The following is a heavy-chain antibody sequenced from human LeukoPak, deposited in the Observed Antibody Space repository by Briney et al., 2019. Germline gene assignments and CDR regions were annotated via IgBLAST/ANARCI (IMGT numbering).Heavy chain of an antibody. CDR3: AKISGYSSSWYNYYYYYMDV. CDR1: GFTFSSYG. V-gene: IGHV3-33*06. J-gene: IGHJ6*03. CDR2: IWYDGRNK. Sequence: GRSLRLSCAASGFTFSSYGMHWVRQAPGKGLEWVAVIWYDGRNKYYADSVKGRFTISRDNSKNTLYLQMNSLRAEDTAVYYCAKISGYSSSWYNYYYYYMDVWGKGTTVTVSS. D-gene: IGHD6-13*01.